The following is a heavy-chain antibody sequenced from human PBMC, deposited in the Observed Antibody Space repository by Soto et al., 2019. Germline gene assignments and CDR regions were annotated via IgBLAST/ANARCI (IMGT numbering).Heavy chain of an antibody. Sequence: QVQLQQWGAGLLKPSETLSLTCTVNGGSLTGYYWSWIRQPPGKGLEWIGEVKDGGSTNYSPSLRGRASISEDTSKNTFSLRMNSVTAADTAVYFCARGQEGIVATHWDQGALVTVSS. V-gene: IGHV4-34*01. J-gene: IGHJ4*02. D-gene: IGHD5-12*01. CDR2: VKDGGST. CDR3: ARGQEGIVATH. CDR1: GGSLTGYY.